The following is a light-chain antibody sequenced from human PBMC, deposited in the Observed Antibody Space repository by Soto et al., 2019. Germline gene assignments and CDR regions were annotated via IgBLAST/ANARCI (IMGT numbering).Light chain of an antibody. CDR2: GNN. V-gene: IGLV1-40*01. CDR3: QSYDSSLSGYV. CDR1: SSNIGAAYN. J-gene: IGLJ1*01. Sequence: QSVLTQPPSGSGAPGQRVTISCTGSSSNIGAAYNVDWYQQLPGTAPKLLIYGNNNRPPGVPARFSGSKSGTSASLAIAGLQAEDEGDYYCQSYDSSLSGYVFATGTKVIVL.